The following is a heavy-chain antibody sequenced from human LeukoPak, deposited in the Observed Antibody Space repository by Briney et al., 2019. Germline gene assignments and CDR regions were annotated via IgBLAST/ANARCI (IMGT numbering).Heavy chain of an antibody. D-gene: IGHD3-22*01. CDR1: GGSISIYY. J-gene: IGHJ4*02. CDR3: ASSGSRWLVDKTYSPY. CDR2: VYNSGST. Sequence: PSETLSLTCSVSGGSISIYYWSWIRQPPGKGLEWIGYVYNSGSTDYNPSLKSRVTVSVDTSKNQFSLKVNSVTAADTAVYYCASSGSRWLVDKTYSPYWGQGTLVTVSS. V-gene: IGHV4-59*12.